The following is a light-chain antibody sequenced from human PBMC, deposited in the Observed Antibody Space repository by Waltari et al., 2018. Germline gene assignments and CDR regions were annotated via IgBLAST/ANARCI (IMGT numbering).Light chain of an antibody. CDR1: SPDVKGYDP. CDR2: EVT. J-gene: IGLJ3*02. V-gene: IGLV2-8*01. CDR3: SSYAGGSSLM. Sequence: QSALTQPPSASGSPGQSITISCTGISPDVKGYDPVLWYQQHPGKAPKLLIYEVTKRPSGVPDRFSGSKSDNTASLAVSGLQAEDEADYYCSSYAGGSSLMFGGGTKLTVL.